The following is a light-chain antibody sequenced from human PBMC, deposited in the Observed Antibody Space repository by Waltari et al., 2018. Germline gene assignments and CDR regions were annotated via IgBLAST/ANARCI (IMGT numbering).Light chain of an antibody. V-gene: IGKV2-28*01. CDR3: MQTLQTPYT. Sequence: DIVVTQSPLSLPVNPGEPASISCRSSQSLLHNNGYNYLNWYLQKPGQSPQLLIYLGSNRASGVPDRFSGSGSGTDFTLKISRVEAEDVGVYYCMQTLQTPYTFGQGTKLEI. CDR1: QSLLHNNGYNY. J-gene: IGKJ2*01. CDR2: LGS.